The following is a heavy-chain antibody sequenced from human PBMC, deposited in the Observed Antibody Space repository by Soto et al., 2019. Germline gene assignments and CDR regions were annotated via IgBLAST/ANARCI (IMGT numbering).Heavy chain of an antibody. V-gene: IGHV4-59*08. D-gene: IGHD2-15*01. CDR1: GGSISSYY. Sequence: PSETLSLTCTVSGGSISSYYWSWIRQPPGKGLEWIGYIYYSGSTNYNPSIKSRVTISVDTSKNQFSLKLSSVTAADTAVYYCAGGPAVAATFDYWGQGTLVTVSS. CDR2: IYYSGST. CDR3: AGGPAVAATFDY. J-gene: IGHJ4*02.